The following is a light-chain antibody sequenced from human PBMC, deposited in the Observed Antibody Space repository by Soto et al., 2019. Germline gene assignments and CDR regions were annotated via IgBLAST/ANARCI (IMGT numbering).Light chain of an antibody. CDR2: RSN. Sequence: QAVVTQPPSAAGTPGQRVHISCSGRSSNIGDNYVYWYRQLPGTAPKLLIYRSNQRPSGVPDRFSGSKSGTSASLDISGLRSEDEADYYCAAWDDSLSGWLFGGGTKLTVL. CDR3: AAWDDSLSGWL. CDR1: SSNIGDNY. V-gene: IGLV1-47*01. J-gene: IGLJ3*02.